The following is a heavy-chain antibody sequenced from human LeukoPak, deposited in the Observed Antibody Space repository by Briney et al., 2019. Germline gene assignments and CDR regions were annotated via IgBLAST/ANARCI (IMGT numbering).Heavy chain of an antibody. D-gene: IGHD6-13*01. CDR1: GFTFSSYS. CDR3: AREGIAALGEH. Sequence: GVLRLSCAASGFTFSSYSMNWVRQAPGKGLEWVSSISSSSSYIYYADSVKGRFTISRDNAKNSLYLQMNSLRAEDTAVYYCAREGIAALGEHWGRGTLVTVSS. CDR2: ISSSSSYI. J-gene: IGHJ1*01. V-gene: IGHV3-21*01.